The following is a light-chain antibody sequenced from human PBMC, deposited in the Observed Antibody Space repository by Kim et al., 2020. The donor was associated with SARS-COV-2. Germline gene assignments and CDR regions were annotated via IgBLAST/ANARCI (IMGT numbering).Light chain of an antibody. CDR2: DAS. CDR1: QSVSNY. CDR3: QQRSNWPGYT. Sequence: WSPGERATLSCRASQSVSNYLDWYQKKPGQAPRLLIYDASNRATGIPARFSGSGSGTDFTLTISSLEPEDFAVYYCQQRSNWPGYTFGQGTKLEI. J-gene: IGKJ2*01. V-gene: IGKV3-11*01.